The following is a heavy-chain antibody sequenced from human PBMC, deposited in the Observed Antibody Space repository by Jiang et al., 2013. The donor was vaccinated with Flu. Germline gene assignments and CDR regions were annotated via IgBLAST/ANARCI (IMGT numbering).Heavy chain of an antibody. CDR2: IYPGDSDT. J-gene: IGHJ5*02. Sequence: GAEVKKPGKSLKISCKGSGYSFTSYWIGWVRQMPGKGLEWMGIIYPGDSDTRYSPSFQGQVTISADKSISTAYLQWSSLKASDTAMYYCARHGEDALRFLEWPQSWNWFDPWGQGTLVTVSS. CDR1: GYSFTSYW. CDR3: ARHGEDALRFLEWPQSWNWFDP. D-gene: IGHD3-3*01. V-gene: IGHV5-51*01.